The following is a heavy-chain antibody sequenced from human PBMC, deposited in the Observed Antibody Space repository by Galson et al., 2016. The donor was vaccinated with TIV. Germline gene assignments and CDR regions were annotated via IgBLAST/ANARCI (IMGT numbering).Heavy chain of an antibody. CDR2: ISPSGNAI. V-gene: IGHV3-11*01. J-gene: IGHJ4*02. Sequence: SLRLSCAASGFTFSDYHMTWIRQAPEKGLEWISYISPSGNAIYYADSVKGRFTISRDNAKNSLSLQMNSLRADDTAVRYCARLGQFDYWGQGTLVTVSS. CDR3: ARLGQFDY. CDR1: GFTFSDYH.